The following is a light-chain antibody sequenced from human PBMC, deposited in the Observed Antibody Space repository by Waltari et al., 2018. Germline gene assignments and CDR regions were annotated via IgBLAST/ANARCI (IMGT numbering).Light chain of an antibody. CDR1: QSLLHSDGKTH. CDR2: EVS. Sequence: DIVMTQSPDSLAVSLGERASISCKSSQSLLHSDGKTHLYWYLQKPGQPPQLLIYEVSNRFSGVPDRFSGSGSGTDFTLKISRVEAEDVGLYYCMQSIQFPLTFGGGTKVEIK. CDR3: MQSIQFPLT. J-gene: IGKJ4*01. V-gene: IGKV2D-29*01.